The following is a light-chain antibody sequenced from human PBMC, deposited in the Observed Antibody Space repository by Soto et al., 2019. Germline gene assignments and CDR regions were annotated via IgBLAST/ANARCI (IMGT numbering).Light chain of an antibody. V-gene: IGLV1-40*01. CDR1: NSNIGAGYD. Sequence: QSVLTQPPSVSGAPGQRVTISCTGSNSNIGAGYDVHWYQQLPGTAPKLLIYGNSNRPSGVPDRFSGSKSGTSASLTITGLQAGDEADYYCQSYGGSLSGYVFGTGTKVTVL. CDR2: GNS. J-gene: IGLJ1*01. CDR3: QSYGGSLSGYV.